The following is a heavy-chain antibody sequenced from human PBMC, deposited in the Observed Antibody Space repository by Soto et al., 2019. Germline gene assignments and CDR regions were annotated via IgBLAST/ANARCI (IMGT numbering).Heavy chain of an antibody. CDR2: ISASGGDT. D-gene: IGHD1-1*01. V-gene: IGHV3-23*01. J-gene: IGHJ5*02. CDR3: ARRPTATAS. Sequence: PGGSLRLSCAASGFTFSTYAVAWVRQSPGKGQEWVSSISASGGDTWYADSVKGRFTISRDNSKNTLYLQMNSLRVEDTAVYYCARRPTATASWGQGTLVTVSS. CDR1: GFTFSTYA.